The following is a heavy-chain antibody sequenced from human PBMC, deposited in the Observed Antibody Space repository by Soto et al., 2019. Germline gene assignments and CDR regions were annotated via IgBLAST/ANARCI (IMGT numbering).Heavy chain of an antibody. CDR2: MNPNSGNT. V-gene: IGHV1-8*01. D-gene: IGHD4-17*01. Sequence: QVQLVQSGAEVKKPGASVKVSCKASGYTFTSYDINWVRQATGQGREWMGWMNPNSGNTGNAQKVQRRVTTTRNTSISTAYMELSSRRSGDTAVYYCAGGRSYGVDLWGRGTLVTVSS. J-gene: IGHJ2*01. CDR1: GYTFTSYD. CDR3: AGGRSYGVDL.